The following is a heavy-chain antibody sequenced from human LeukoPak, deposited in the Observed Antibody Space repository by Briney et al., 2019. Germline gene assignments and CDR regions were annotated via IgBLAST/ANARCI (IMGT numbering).Heavy chain of an antibody. Sequence: PSETLSLTCTVSGGSISSYYWSWIRQPPGKGLEWVGYIYYSGSTNYNPSLKSGVTISVDTSKNQFSLKLSSVTAADTAVYYCARLPYYYDSSGSWFDPWGQGTLVTVSS. V-gene: IGHV4-59*08. CDR3: ARLPYYYDSSGSWFDP. D-gene: IGHD3-22*01. CDR2: IYYSGST. CDR1: GGSISSYY. J-gene: IGHJ5*02.